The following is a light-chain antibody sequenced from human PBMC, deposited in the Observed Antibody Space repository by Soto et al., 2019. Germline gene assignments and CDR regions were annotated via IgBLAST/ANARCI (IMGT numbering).Light chain of an antibody. CDR2: AAS. V-gene: IGKV1-9*01. CDR1: QGIANF. CDR3: QEGNSVPIP. Sequence: IQLTQSQSSLYASVGDRVTISCRASQGIANFLPWYQQKPGKAPKLLIYAASTLQSGVPSRFGGSGSGTDFTLTISTLQPEDFATYDCQEGNSVPIPFGPGTKVYSK. J-gene: IGKJ3*01.